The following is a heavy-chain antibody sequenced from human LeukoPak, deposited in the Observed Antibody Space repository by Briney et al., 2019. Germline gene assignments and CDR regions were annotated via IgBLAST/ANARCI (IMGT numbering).Heavy chain of an antibody. Sequence: ASVKVSCKASGGTFSSYAISWVRQAHGQGLEWMGRSIPIFGTANYAQKFQGRVTITTDESTSTAYMELSSLRSEDTAVYYCARDRGFEGVDYWGQGTLVTVSS. CDR3: ARDRGFEGVDY. CDR1: GGTFSSYA. D-gene: IGHD3-9*01. J-gene: IGHJ4*02. CDR2: SIPIFGTA. V-gene: IGHV1-69*05.